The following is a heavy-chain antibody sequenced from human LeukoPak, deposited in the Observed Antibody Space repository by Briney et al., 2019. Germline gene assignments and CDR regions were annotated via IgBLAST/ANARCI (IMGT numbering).Heavy chain of an antibody. CDR2: IYNSGST. V-gene: IGHV4-61*08. CDR1: GGSVSSEGYY. J-gene: IGHJ4*02. Sequence: SETLSLTCTVSGGSVSSEGYYWSWIRQPPGKGLEWIGYIYNSGSTNYNPSLKSRVTISVDTSKNQFSLKLSSVTAADTVVYYCARRGGYKYGYNYWGQGILVTVSS. D-gene: IGHD5-18*01. CDR3: ARRGGYKYGYNY.